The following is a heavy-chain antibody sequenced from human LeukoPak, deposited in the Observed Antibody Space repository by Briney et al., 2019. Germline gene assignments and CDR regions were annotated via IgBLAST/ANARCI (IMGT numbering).Heavy chain of an antibody. D-gene: IGHD4-17*01. CDR2: INPSGGST. J-gene: IGHJ3*02. CDR1: GYTFTSYY. CDR3: ARAIYMTTPNDAFDI. Sequence: ASVKVSCKASGYTFTSYYMHWVRQAPGQGLEWMGIINPSGGSTSYAQKFQGRVTVTRDMSTSTVYMELSSLRSEDTAVYYCARAIYMTTPNDAFDIWGQGTMVTVSS. V-gene: IGHV1-46*01.